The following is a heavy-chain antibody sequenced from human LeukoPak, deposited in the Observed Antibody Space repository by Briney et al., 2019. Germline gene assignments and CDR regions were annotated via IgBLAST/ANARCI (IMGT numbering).Heavy chain of an antibody. D-gene: IGHD5-12*01. CDR3: AKESGYGILDY. Sequence: GGSLRLSCVASGFTFSKYTMSWVRQAPGKGLEWVSGIYGGGSGSTFYAESVKGRFTISRDNSKNTLYLQMNSLRAEDTAVYYCAKESGYGILDYWGQGTLVTVSS. V-gene: IGHV3-23*01. CDR2: IYGGGSGST. CDR1: GFTFSKYT. J-gene: IGHJ4*02.